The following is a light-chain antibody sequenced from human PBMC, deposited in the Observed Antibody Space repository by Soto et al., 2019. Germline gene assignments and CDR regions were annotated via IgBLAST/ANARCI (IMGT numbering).Light chain of an antibody. CDR1: QSVSSSY. CDR2: GAS. Sequence: EIVLTQSPGTLSLSPGERATLSCRASQSVSSSYLAWYQKKPGQAPRLLIYGASSRATGIPDRFSGSGSGTDFTLTISRLEPEDFAVSYCQQYGGSPLYTFGQGTKLEIK. V-gene: IGKV3-20*01. CDR3: QQYGGSPLYT. J-gene: IGKJ2*01.